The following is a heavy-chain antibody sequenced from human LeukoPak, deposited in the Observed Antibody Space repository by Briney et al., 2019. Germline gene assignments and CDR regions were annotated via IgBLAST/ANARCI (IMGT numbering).Heavy chain of an antibody. CDR1: GYTFTGYY. D-gene: IGHD1-26*01. CDR2: INPNSGGT. CDR3: ARAGDSGNLG. J-gene: IGHJ4*02. Sequence: ASVKVSCNASGYTFTGYYMHWVRQAPGQGLEWMGWINPNSGGTNYAQDFHGRVTMTRDTSISTAYMELSRLRSDDTAVYYCARAGDSGNLGWGQGTLVTVSS. V-gene: IGHV1-2*02.